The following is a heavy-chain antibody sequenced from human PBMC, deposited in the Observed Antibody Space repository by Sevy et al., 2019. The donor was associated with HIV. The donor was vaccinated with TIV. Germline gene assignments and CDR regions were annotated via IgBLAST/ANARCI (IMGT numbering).Heavy chain of an antibody. CDR1: GFPFNYYA. CDR3: ARERGTYYDTSGYPYLLEAGFDY. J-gene: IGHJ4*02. Sequence: GGSLRLSCVASGFPFNYYAMNWVRQAPAKGLEWILYINSDSDTMYYGDSVKGRLTISRDNAKNSLYLQMNSLRDEDTAVYYCARERGTYYDTSGYPYLLEAGFDYWGQGTLVTVSS. V-gene: IGHV3-48*02. CDR2: INSDSDTM. D-gene: IGHD3-22*01.